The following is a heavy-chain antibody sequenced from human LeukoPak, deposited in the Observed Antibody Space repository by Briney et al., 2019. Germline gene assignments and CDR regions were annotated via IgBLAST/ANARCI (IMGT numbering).Heavy chain of an antibody. V-gene: IGHV3-7*01. Sequence: PGGSLRLSCAASGFTISDYWMSWVRQAPGKGLEWVANIKPDGSEKYYVDSVKGRFTISRDNAKNALYLRMNSLRAEDTAVYYCASHSSGYFGWGQGTLVTVSS. CDR2: IKPDGSEK. J-gene: IGHJ4*02. CDR3: ASHSSGYFG. CDR1: GFTISDYW. D-gene: IGHD3-22*01.